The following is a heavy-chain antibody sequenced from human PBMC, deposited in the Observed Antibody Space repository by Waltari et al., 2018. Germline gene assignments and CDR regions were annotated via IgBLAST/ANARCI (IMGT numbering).Heavy chain of an antibody. CDR3: ARDRGDLDFDY. CDR1: GFTFSSYW. Sequence: EVQLVESGGGLVQPGGSLRLSCAASGFTFSSYWISWVRQAPGKGLEWVANIKQDGSEKYYVDSVKCRFTISRDNAKNSLYLQMNSLRAEDTAVYYCARDRGDLDFDYWGQGTLVTVSS. J-gene: IGHJ4*02. V-gene: IGHV3-7*01. D-gene: IGHD3-10*01. CDR2: IKQDGSEK.